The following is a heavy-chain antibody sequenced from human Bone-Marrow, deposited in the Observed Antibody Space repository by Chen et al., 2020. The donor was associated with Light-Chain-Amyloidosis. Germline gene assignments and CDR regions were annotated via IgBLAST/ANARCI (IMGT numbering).Heavy chain of an antibody. CDR3: AKDISYDDILPGYPADAFDI. CDR1: GFAFSSYA. D-gene: IGHD3-9*01. Sequence: EVQLVESGGVLRQRGGSLRLSCAASGFAFSSYAMSWVRQAPGKGREWGSTISGSGGSRYYGDSVKGRLTISRDNSKNALFLQMNSLRAEDTAVYYCAKDISYDDILPGYPADAFDIWGQGTMVTVSS. V-gene: IGHV3-23*04. J-gene: IGHJ3*02. CDR2: ISGSGGSR.